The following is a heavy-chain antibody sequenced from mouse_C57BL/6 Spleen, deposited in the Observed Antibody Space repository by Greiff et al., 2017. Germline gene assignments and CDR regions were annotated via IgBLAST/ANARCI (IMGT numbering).Heavy chain of an antibody. V-gene: IGHV10-1*01. Sequence: GGGLVQPKGSLKLSCAASGFSFNTYAMNWVRQAPGKGLEWVARIRSKSNNYATYYADSVKDRFTISRDDSESMLYLQMNNLKTEDTAMYYCVRRGLLRAMDYWGQGTSVTVSS. CDR3: VRRGLLRAMDY. D-gene: IGHD2-3*01. CDR2: IRSKSNNYAT. CDR1: GFSFNTYA. J-gene: IGHJ4*01.